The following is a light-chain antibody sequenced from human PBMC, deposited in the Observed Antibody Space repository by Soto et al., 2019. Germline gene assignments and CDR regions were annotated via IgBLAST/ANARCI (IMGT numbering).Light chain of an antibody. CDR1: QSVSSSY. CDR3: QQYDRSPRT. CDR2: GAS. J-gene: IGKJ1*01. V-gene: IGKV3-20*01. Sequence: EIVLTQSPGTLSLSPGERATVSCRASQSVSSSYFAWYQQKPGQAPRLLIYGASSRATGIPDRFSGSGSGTDFTLTISRLEPEDFAVYFCQQYDRSPRTFSQGTKVEIK.